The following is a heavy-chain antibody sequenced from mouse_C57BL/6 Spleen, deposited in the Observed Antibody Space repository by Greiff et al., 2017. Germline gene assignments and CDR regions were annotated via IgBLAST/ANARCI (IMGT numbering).Heavy chain of an antibody. D-gene: IGHD1-1*01. Sequence: VQVVESGAELVKPGASVKISCKASGYAFSSYWMNWVKQRPGKGLEWIGQIYPGDGDTNYNGKFKGKATLTADKSSSTAYMQLSSLTSEDSAVYFCARWDGSRRTGDYWGQGTTLTVSS. CDR2: IYPGDGDT. CDR1: GYAFSSYW. J-gene: IGHJ2*01. CDR3: ARWDGSRRTGDY. V-gene: IGHV1-80*01.